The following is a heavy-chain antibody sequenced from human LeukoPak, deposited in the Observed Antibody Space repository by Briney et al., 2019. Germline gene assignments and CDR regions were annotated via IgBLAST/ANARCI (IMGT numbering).Heavy chain of an antibody. V-gene: IGHV3-53*04. J-gene: IGHJ4*02. CDR3: ARERGRLITMVRGVNYFDY. CDR1: GFTVSSNH. D-gene: IGHD3-10*01. Sequence: GGSLGLSCAASGFTVSSNHMSWVRQAPGKGLEWVSVIYSGGSTYYADSVKGRFTISRHNSKNTLYLQMNSLRAEDTAVYYCARERGRLITMVRGVNYFDYWGQGTLVTVSS. CDR2: IYSGGST.